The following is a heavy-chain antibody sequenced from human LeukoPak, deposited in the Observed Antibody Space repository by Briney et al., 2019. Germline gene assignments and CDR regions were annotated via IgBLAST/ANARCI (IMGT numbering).Heavy chain of an antibody. CDR1: GGSISSYY. CDR2: IYYSGGT. J-gene: IGHJ4*02. D-gene: IGHD6-19*01. Sequence: PSETLSLTCTVSGGSISSYYWSWIRQPPGKGLEWMGYIYYSGGTNYNPSLKRRGTMSVDTSKNQFSLKLSSVTAADPAVYYCARSRGSGWGRTYYFDYWGQGTLVTVSS. V-gene: IGHV4-59*01. CDR3: ARSRGSGWGRTYYFDY.